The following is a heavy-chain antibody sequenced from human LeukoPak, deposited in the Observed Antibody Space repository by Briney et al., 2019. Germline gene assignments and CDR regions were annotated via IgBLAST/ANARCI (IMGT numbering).Heavy chain of an antibody. CDR1: GGSISSYY. CDR2: IYYSGST. Sequence: PSQTLSLTCTGPGGSISSYYWSWIRQPPGKGLEGIGYIYYSGSTNYNPSLKSRVTISVDTSKNQFSLKLSSVTAADTAVYYCARDIVVVPAAMRDQYWYFDLWGRGTLVTVSS. D-gene: IGHD2-2*01. V-gene: IGHV4-59*01. J-gene: IGHJ2*01. CDR3: ARDIVVVPAAMRDQYWYFDL.